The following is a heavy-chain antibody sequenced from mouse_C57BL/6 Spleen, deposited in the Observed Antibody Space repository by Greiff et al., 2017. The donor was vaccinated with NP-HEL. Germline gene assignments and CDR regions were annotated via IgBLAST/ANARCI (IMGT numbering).Heavy chain of an antibody. Sequence: EVNLVESGEGLVKPGGSLKPSCAASGFTFSSYAMSWVRQTPEKRLEWVAYISSGGDYIYYADPVKGRFTISRDNARNTLYLQMSSLKSEDTAMYYCTRVYGTDYAMDYWGQGTSVTVSS. J-gene: IGHJ4*01. CDR2: ISSGGDYI. CDR3: TRVYGTDYAMDY. CDR1: GFTFSSYA. V-gene: IGHV5-9-1*02. D-gene: IGHD1-1*02.